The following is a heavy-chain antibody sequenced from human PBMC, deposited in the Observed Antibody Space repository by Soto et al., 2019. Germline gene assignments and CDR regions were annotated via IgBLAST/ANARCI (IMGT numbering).Heavy chain of an antibody. D-gene: IGHD3-9*01. V-gene: IGHV4-61*01. Sequence: QVQLQESGPGLVKPSETLSLTCSVSGGSVRSGSYDWSWIRQPPGNGLEWIGYIDYSGSTNYNPSVKSRLTLSVDTSKNQFSLKLSSVTAADTAVYYCARDKRLIDYNDLTGFNRVYSGMDVWGQGTTVTVSS. CDR3: ARDKRLIDYNDLTGFNRVYSGMDV. J-gene: IGHJ6*02. CDR2: IDYSGST. CDR1: GGSVRSGSYD.